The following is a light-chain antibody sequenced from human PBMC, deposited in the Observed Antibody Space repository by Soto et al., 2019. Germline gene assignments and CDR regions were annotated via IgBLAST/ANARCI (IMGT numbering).Light chain of an antibody. V-gene: IGLV1-40*01. CDR1: SSNIGAGYD. Sequence: QSVLTQPPSVSGAPGQRVTISCTGSSSNIGAGYDVHWYQQLPGTAPKLLIYGNSNRPSGVPDRFSGSKSGTSASLAITGLQAEDEADYYCQSYDRSLSWVFGGGTKLTGL. J-gene: IGLJ3*02. CDR3: QSYDRSLSWV. CDR2: GNS.